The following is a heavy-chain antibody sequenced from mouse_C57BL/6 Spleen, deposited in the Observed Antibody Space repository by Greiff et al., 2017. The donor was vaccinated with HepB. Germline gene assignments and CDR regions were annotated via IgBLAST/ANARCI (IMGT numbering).Heavy chain of an antibody. CDR1: GYTFTSYW. CDR2: IHPNSGST. V-gene: IGHV1-64*01. J-gene: IGHJ2*01. D-gene: IGHD2-1*01. Sequence: QVQLQQPGAELVKPGASVKLSCKASGYTFTSYWMHWVKQRPGQGLEWIGMIHPNSGSTNYNEKFKSKATLTVDKSSSTAYMQLSSLTSEDSAVYYCARIYHGNYAHYFDYWGQGTPLSVSS. CDR3: ARIYHGNYAHYFDY.